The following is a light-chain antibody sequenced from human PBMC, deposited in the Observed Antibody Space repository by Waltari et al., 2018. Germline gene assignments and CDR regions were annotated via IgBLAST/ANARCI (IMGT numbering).Light chain of an antibody. V-gene: IGKV1-39*01. CDR2: AAS. CDR1: QSISDY. J-gene: IGKJ1*01. Sequence: IQMTQPPSSLSVSVGGRVTFTCRPTQSISDYLNWYQQKPGKAPNLLIYAASHLKTGVPSRFSGSGSGTHFTLTISSLQPEDFATYFCQQSHTYPWTFGQGTKV. CDR3: QQSHTYPWT.